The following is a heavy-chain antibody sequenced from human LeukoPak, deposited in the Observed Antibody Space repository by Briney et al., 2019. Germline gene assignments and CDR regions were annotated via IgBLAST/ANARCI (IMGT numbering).Heavy chain of an antibody. CDR1: GFTFSTYD. J-gene: IGHJ4*02. D-gene: IGHD2-15*01. Sequence: AGGSLRLSCAASGFTFSTYDMYWVRQAPGKGLEWVAVISYDGNNEYYANSVRGRFTISRDNSKNTVFLQLNSLRAEDTAMYYCARAFRDNKDLNCWGQGTLVTVSS. CDR2: ISYDGNNE. V-gene: IGHV3-30*04. CDR3: ARAFRDNKDLNC.